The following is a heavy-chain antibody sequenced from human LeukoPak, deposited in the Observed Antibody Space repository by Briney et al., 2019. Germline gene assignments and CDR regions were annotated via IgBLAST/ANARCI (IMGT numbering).Heavy chain of an antibody. V-gene: IGHV1-3*01. CDR1: GYTFTTYA. Sequence: ASVKVSCKASGYTFTTYAMHWVRQAPGQRLEWMGWINAGNGNTKYSQKFQARVTITRDTSASAAYMELSSLRSEDTAVYYCARDPIGSRWPYYFDFWGQGTLVTVSS. CDR2: INAGNGNT. CDR3: ARDPIGSRWPYYFDF. D-gene: IGHD6-13*01. J-gene: IGHJ4*02.